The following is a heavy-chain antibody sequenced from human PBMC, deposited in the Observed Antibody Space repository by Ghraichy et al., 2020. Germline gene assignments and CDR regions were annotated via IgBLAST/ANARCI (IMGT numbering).Heavy chain of an antibody. D-gene: IGHD3-3*01. CDR1: GFTFSSYG. V-gene: IGHV3-33*01. CDR2: IWYDGSNK. Sequence: GGSLRLSCAASGFTFSSYGMHWVRQAPGKGLEWVAVIWYDGSNKYYADSVKGRFTISRDNSKNTLYLQMNSLRAEDTAVYYCARASGYYDFWSGYSSAGPVNGMDVWGQGSTVTVSS. J-gene: IGHJ6*02. CDR3: ARASGYYDFWSGYSSAGPVNGMDV.